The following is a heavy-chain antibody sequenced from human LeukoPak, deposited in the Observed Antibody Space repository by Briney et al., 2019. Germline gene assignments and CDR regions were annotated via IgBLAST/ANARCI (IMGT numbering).Heavy chain of an antibody. V-gene: IGHV3-23*01. CDR1: GFTFTDYA. J-gene: IGHJ6*02. CDR3: ARDGRSPWYYDFWSGYSSNPYYYYGMDV. D-gene: IGHD3-3*01. CDR2: IGGSGGNT. Sequence: PGGSLRLSCAASGFTFTDYAMAWVRQTPGKGLEWVSSIGGSGGNTYYADSVKGRFTISRDNSKNTLYLQMNSLRAEDTAVYYCARDGRSPWYYDFWSGYSSNPYYYYGMDVWGQGTTVTVSS.